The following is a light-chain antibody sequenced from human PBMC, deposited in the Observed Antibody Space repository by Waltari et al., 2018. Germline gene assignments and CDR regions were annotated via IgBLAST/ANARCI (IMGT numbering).Light chain of an antibody. J-gene: IGKJ2*01. CDR3: KHYNIYPYT. V-gene: IGKV1-5*01. CDR1: QSISTW. CDR2: DAS. Sequence: DIQMTQSPSTLSASVGDRVTITCRASQSISTWLAWYQQTPGKAPKLLIYDASTLQGGVPSTFSGSGSGREFTLTISSLQPDDFATYYCKHYNIYPYTFGQGTKVEIK.